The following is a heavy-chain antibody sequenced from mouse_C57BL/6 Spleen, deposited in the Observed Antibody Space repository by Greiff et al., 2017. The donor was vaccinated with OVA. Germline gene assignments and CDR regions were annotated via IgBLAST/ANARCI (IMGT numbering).Heavy chain of an antibody. V-gene: IGHV1-55*01. Sequence: QVQLQQPGAELVKPGASVKMSCKASGYTFTSYWITWVKQRPGQGLEWIGDIYPGSGSTNYNEKFKSQATLTVDTSSSTAYMQLSSLTSEDSAVYYCARVTTVVATPAWFAYWGQGTTLTVSS. D-gene: IGHD1-1*01. CDR2: IYPGSGST. CDR1: GYTFTSYW. CDR3: ARVTTVVATPAWFAY. J-gene: IGHJ2*01.